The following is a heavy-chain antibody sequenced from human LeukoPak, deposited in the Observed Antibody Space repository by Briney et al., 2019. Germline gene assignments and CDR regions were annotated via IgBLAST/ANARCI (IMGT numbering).Heavy chain of an antibody. Sequence: GGSLRLSCAASGFTFGDFAMNWVRQAPGKGLEWVAFIRGQASGGTTEYAASVKGRFTISRDDSKSIAYLQMNSLKTEDTAVYYCTRWLTVDRAYDPWGQGTLVTVSS. CDR1: GFTFGDFA. CDR2: IRGQASGGTT. J-gene: IGHJ5*02. D-gene: IGHD3-22*01. CDR3: TRWLTVDRAYDP. V-gene: IGHV3-49*04.